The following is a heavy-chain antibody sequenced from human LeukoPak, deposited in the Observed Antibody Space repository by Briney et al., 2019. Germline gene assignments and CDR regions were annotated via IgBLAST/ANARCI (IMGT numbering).Heavy chain of an antibody. V-gene: IGHV1-2*02. CDR2: IDPKRGDT. J-gene: IGHJ3*02. CDR1: GYTFNDYY. D-gene: IGHD2-2*01. CDR3: AVLSAKVGFDI. Sequence: ASVKVSCKASGYTFNDYYLHWVRQGPGQGLEWMGWIDPKRGDTKYAQKFQGRVTMTTDTSINTAYMEVRRLRSDDTAVFYCAVLSAKVGFDIWGQGTTVTVSS.